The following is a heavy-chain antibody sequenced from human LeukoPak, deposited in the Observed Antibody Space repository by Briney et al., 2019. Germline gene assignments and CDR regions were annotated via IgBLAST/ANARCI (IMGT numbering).Heavy chain of an antibody. J-gene: IGHJ5*02. Sequence: QPGGSLRLSCAASGFTFSSYGMHWVRQAPGKGLEWVAFIRYDGSNKYYADSVKGRFTISRDNSKNTLYLQMNSLRAEDTAVYYCAKDKADIVVVVAANPGGWFDPWGQGTLVTVSS. CDR1: GFTFSSYG. CDR3: AKDKADIVVVVAANPGGWFDP. V-gene: IGHV3-30*02. D-gene: IGHD2-15*01. CDR2: IRYDGSNK.